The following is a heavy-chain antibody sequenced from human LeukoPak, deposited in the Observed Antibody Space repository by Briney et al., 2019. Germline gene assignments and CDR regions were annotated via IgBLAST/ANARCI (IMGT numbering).Heavy chain of an antibody. CDR2: IRYDRSNK. D-gene: IGHD5-12*01. V-gene: IGHV3-30*02. CDR1: GFTFSSYG. CDR3: ARPVDYNAGDY. Sequence: HPGGSLRLSCAASGFTFSSYGMHWVRQAPGKGLEWVAFIRYDRSNKYYADSVKGRFTISRDNSKNTLYLQMNSLRAEDTAVYYCARPVDYNAGDYWGQGTLVTVSS. J-gene: IGHJ4*02.